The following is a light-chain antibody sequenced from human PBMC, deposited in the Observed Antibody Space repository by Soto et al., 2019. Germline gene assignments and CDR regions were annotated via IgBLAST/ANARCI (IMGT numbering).Light chain of an antibody. Sequence: DIQLTQSPSTLSASIGDTVTITCRASLSISGWLAWYQQVPGKAPKLLIFNAFTLQRGVPSRFRGGGSGTEFTLTISSLHPDDSAIYYCQQYNSYPWTFGLGTKVDIK. CDR3: QQYNSYPWT. V-gene: IGKV1-5*01. CDR1: LSISGW. J-gene: IGKJ1*01. CDR2: NAF.